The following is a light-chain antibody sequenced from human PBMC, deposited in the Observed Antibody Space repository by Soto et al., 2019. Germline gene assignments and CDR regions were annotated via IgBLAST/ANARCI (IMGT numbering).Light chain of an antibody. Sequence: QSALTQPASVSGSPGQSITISCTGTSSDVGAYYSVSWYQHHPGKAPKLIIYCVTNRPSGVSNRFSGSKSGNAASLTGSGLQAEDEADYHCSSYTSGSSHYVFVTGTKVTVL. V-gene: IGLV2-14*01. CDR1: SSDVGAYYS. CDR2: CVT. J-gene: IGLJ1*01. CDR3: SSYTSGSSHYV.